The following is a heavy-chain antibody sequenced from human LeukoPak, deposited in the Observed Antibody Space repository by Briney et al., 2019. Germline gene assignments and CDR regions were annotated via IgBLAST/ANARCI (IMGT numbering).Heavy chain of an antibody. D-gene: IGHD3-22*01. Sequence: GGSLRLSCAASGFTFDDYAMHWVRQAPGKGLEWVSGISWNSGSIGYADSVKGRFTISRDNAKNTLYLQMNSLRAEDTAVYYCARVQYYYDSSGHSDYWGQGTLVTVSS. CDR3: ARVQYYYDSSGHSDY. CDR1: GFTFDDYA. J-gene: IGHJ4*02. CDR2: ISWNSGSI. V-gene: IGHV3-9*01.